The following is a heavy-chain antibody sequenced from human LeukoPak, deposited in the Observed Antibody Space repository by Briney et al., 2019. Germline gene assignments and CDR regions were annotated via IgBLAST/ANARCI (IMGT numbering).Heavy chain of an antibody. D-gene: IGHD2-2*01. CDR2: ISVTGGST. CDR3: ARGSSSLYHYMDV. CDR1: GFTFSNYV. J-gene: IGHJ6*03. V-gene: IGHV3-23*01. Sequence: GGSLRLSCAASGFTFSNYVMNWVGQAPGKGLEWVSGISVTGGSTYSAESVKGRFTISRDNSKNTLYLQMNSLRTEDTAVFYCARGSSSLYHYMDVWGRGTAVTVS.